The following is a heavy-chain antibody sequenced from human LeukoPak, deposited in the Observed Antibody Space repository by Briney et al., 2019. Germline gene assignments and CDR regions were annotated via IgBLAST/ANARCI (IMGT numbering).Heavy chain of an antibody. D-gene: IGHD4-23*01. CDR2: IYSCGST. CDR1: RFTVSSNY. J-gene: IGHJ4*02. V-gene: IGHV3-53*01. CDR3: ARVAGYGGNPFDY. Sequence: GGSLRLSCAASRFTVSSNYMSWVRQSPGKGLEWFSVIYSCGSTYYADSVKGRFTISRDNSKNTLYLQMNSLRAEDTAVYYCARVAGYGGNPFDYWGQGTLVTVSS.